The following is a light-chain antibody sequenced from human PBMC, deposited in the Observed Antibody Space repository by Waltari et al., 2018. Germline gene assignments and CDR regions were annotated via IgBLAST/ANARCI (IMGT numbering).Light chain of an antibody. Sequence: QSALTQPASVSASPGQSITISCTGTNSDIGLYDYVPWYQHNPGEAPKLMIYDVNNRPSGISNRFSGSKSGNTASLTISGLQAEDEADYYCCSYTSSLSWVFGGGTKLTVL. J-gene: IGLJ3*02. CDR3: CSYTSSLSWV. CDR2: DVN. CDR1: NSDIGLYDY. V-gene: IGLV2-14*03.